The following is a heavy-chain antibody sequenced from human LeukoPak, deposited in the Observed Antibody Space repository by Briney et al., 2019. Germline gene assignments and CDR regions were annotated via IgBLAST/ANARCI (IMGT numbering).Heavy chain of an antibody. CDR3: ARDHEVITTITIAMDV. J-gene: IGHJ6*02. Sequence: GGSLRLSCAASGFTFSSYGMHWVRQAPGKGMEWVAVIWYDGSNKYYADSVKGRFTISRDNSKNTLYLQMNSLRAEDTAVYYCARDHEVITTITIAMDVWGQGTTVTVSS. D-gene: IGHD3-22*01. CDR1: GFTFSSYG. CDR2: IWYDGSNK. V-gene: IGHV3-33*01.